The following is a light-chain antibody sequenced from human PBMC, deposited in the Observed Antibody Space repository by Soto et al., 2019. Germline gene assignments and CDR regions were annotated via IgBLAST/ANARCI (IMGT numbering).Light chain of an antibody. CDR1: QGIRND. J-gene: IGKJ1*01. V-gene: IGKV1-6*01. Sequence: AIQMTQSPSSLSASVGDRVTITCRASQGIRNDLGWYQQKPGKAPELLIYSASSLRSGVPSRFSGSGSGTDFTLTISSPPPEDFATYYCLQDYNYPLTFGQGTKVEIK. CDR3: LQDYNYPLT. CDR2: SAS.